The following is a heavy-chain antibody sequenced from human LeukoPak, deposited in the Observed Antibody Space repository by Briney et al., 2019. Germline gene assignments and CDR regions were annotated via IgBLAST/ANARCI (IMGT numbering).Heavy chain of an antibody. Sequence: PGGSLRLSCAASGFNFSNHYMTWIRQAPGKGLEWVSFISSSGTTIYYADSVKGRFTISRDSAKISLYLQMNSVRAEDAAVYYCARSGGTGGVWGQGTLVTVSS. J-gene: IGHJ4*02. CDR2: ISSSGTTI. CDR1: GFNFSNHY. V-gene: IGHV3-11*04. CDR3: ARSGGTGGV. D-gene: IGHD3-3*01.